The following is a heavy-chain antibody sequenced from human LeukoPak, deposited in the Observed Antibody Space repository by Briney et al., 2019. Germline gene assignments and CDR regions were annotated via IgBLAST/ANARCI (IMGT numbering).Heavy chain of an antibody. D-gene: IGHD1-26*01. V-gene: IGHV4-59*01. CDR1: GGSISSYY. CDR2: IDFSGST. J-gene: IGHJ4*02. CDR3: ARNGGSYSFAY. Sequence: PSETLSLTCTVSGGSISSYYWSWIRQPPGKGLEWLGYIDFSGSTNSNPSLKSRVTISLDTSKNRFSLRLTSVTAADTAVYYCARNGGSYSFAYWGQGTLVTVSS.